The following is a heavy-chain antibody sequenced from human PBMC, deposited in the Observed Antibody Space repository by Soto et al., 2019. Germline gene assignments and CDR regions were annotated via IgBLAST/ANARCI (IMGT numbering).Heavy chain of an antibody. D-gene: IGHD1-26*01. CDR3: ARDDSGFSGSHYIDYFNY. CDR1: GYTFTSYD. V-gene: IGHV1-8*01. J-gene: IGHJ4*02. CDR2: MNPNSGNT. Sequence: WASVKVSCKASGYTFTSYDINWVRQATGQGLEWMGWMNPNSGNTGYAQKFQGRVTMTRNTSISTAYMELSSLTSEDTAVYHCARDDSGFSGSHYIDYFNYWGQGALVTVSS.